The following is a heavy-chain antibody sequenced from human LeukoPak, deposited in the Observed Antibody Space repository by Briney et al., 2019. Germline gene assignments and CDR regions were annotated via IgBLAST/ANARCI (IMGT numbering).Heavy chain of an antibody. V-gene: IGHV3-7*03. CDR3: ARRRGMGSLDY. J-gene: IGHJ4*02. Sequence: GSLRLSCVGSGFTFSSYWMSWVRQAPGKGLEWAANIKQDGSEKYYVDSVKGRFTISRDNAKNSLYLQMDSLRAEDTAMYYCARRRGMGSLDYWGQGTLVTASS. CDR2: IKQDGSEK. CDR1: GFTFSSYW. D-gene: IGHD3-16*01.